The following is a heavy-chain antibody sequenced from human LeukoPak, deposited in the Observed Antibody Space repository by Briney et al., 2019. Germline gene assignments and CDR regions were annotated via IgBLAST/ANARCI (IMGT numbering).Heavy chain of an antibody. CDR1: GYTFTSYD. D-gene: IGHD5-18*01. Sequence: VASVKVSCKASGYTFTSYDINWVRQATGLGLEWMGWMNPNSGNTGYAQKFQGRVTITRNTSISTAYMELSSLRSEDTAVYYCARGHLGGVDTAMATDWFDPWGQGTLVTVSS. CDR3: ARGHLGGVDTAMATDWFDP. CDR2: MNPNSGNT. J-gene: IGHJ5*02. V-gene: IGHV1-8*03.